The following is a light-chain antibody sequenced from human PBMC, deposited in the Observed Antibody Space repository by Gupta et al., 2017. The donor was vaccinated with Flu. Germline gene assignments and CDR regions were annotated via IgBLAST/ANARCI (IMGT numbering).Light chain of an antibody. J-gene: IGLJ2*01. CDR3: AAWDDSLRGVA. V-gene: IGLV1-47*01. CDR1: SSNIATNY. CDR2: RND. Sequence: QSVLTQPPSASGTPGQRVTISCFGSSSNIATNYVYWYQQLPGTAPKLLLYRNDQRPSGVPDRFSGSKSGTSASLAISWLRSEDESDYYCAAWDDSLRGVAFGWGTKLTVL.